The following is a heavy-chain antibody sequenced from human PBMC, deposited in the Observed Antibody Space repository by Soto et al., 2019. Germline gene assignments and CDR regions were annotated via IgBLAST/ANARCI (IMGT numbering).Heavy chain of an antibody. D-gene: IGHD4-17*01. CDR3: AKDSATTFSPHFDY. CDR2: ISGSGGST. Sequence: GGSLGLSCAASGFTFSSYAMSWVRQAPGKGLEWVSAISGSGGSTYYADSVKGRFTISRSNSRNTLYLQMNSLRAEDTAVYYCAKDSATTFSPHFDYWGQGTLVTVSS. CDR1: GFTFSSYA. V-gene: IGHV3-23*01. J-gene: IGHJ4*02.